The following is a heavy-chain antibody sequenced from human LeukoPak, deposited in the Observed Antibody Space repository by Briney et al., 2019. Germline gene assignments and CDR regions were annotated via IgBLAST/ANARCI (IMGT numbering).Heavy chain of an antibody. J-gene: IGHJ3*02. V-gene: IGHV1-18*01. CDR2: ISAYNGNR. CDR3: MTIRGYYYDSSVYSSASTNAFEM. CDR1: SYRVASYG. D-gene: IGHD3-22*01. Sequence: GASVKVSCKASSYRVASYGLSWVRAAPGQELEWMGWISAYNGNRKYAQKFQGRVTMTTDTSTSPAYMKNRNLRSVATAVLERMTIRGYYYDSSVYSSASTNAFEMWGQGTMVTVSS.